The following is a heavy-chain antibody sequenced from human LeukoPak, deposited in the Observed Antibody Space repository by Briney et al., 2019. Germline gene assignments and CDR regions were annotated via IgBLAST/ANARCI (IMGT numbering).Heavy chain of an antibody. Sequence: PGGSLRLSCAASRFTFSTYWMHWVGPAPGKGLVWVSRIQPVGSGTNYADSVKGRFTISRDNAKNSLYLQMNSLRDEDTAVYYCERACSGGSCHAGDYWGQGTLVTVSS. V-gene: IGHV3-74*01. J-gene: IGHJ4*02. CDR1: RFTFSTYW. CDR2: IQPVGSGT. D-gene: IGHD2-15*01. CDR3: ERACSGGSCHAGDY.